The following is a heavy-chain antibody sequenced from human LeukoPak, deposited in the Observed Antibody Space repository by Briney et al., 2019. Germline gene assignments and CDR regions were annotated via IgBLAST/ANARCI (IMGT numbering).Heavy chain of an antibody. Sequence: ASVKVSCKASGGTFSSYAISWVRQAPGQGLEWMGGIIPIFGTANYAQKFQGRVTITADESTSTAYMELSSLRSEDTAVYYCANHRIKTYYYGSGSYYPSDYWGQGTLVTVSS. V-gene: IGHV1-69*13. CDR2: IIPIFGTA. CDR3: ANHRIKTYYYGSGSYYPSDY. D-gene: IGHD3-10*01. CDR1: GGTFSSYA. J-gene: IGHJ4*02.